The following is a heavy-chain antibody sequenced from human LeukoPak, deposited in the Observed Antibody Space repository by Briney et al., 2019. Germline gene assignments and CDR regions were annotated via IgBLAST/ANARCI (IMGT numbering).Heavy chain of an antibody. J-gene: IGHJ6*02. D-gene: IGHD1-26*01. CDR1: GYSFTSYW. CDR3: ARDYSGSYGRYYYYGMDV. CDR2: IYPGDSDT. Sequence: GESLKISCKGSGYSFTSYWIGWVRQMPGKGLEWMGIIYPGDSDTRYSPSFQGQVTISADKSINTAYLQWSSLKASDTAMYYCARDYSGSYGRYYYYGMDVWGQGTTVTVSS. V-gene: IGHV5-51*01.